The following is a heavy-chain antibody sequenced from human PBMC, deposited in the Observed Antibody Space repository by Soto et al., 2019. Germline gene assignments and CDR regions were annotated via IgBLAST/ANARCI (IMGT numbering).Heavy chain of an antibody. Sequence: SVKVSCKASGGTFSSYTISWVRQAPGQGLEWMGRIIPILGIANYAQKFQGRVTITADKSTSTAYMELSSLRSEDTAVYYCAIGGYCSGGSCVHYMDVWGTGTTVTVSS. CDR3: AIGGYCSGGSCVHYMDV. CDR1: GGTFSSYT. CDR2: IIPILGIA. V-gene: IGHV1-69*02. J-gene: IGHJ6*03. D-gene: IGHD2-15*01.